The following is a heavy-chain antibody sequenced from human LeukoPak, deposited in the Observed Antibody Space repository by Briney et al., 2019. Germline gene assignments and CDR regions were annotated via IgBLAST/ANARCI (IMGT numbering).Heavy chain of an antibody. D-gene: IGHD3-9*01. Sequence: GGSLRLSCAASGFTFSSYSMNWVRQAPGKGLEWVSSISSSSSYIYYADSAKGRFTISRDNAKNSLYLQMNSLRAEDTAVYYCARDTNVLRYFDWFDYWGQGTLVTVSS. CDR1: GFTFSSYS. CDR2: ISSSSSYI. CDR3: ARDTNVLRYFDWFDY. J-gene: IGHJ4*02. V-gene: IGHV3-21*01.